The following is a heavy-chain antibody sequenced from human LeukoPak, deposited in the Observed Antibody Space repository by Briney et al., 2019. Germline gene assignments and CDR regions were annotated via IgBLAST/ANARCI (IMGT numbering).Heavy chain of an antibody. Sequence: GGSLRLSCTASGFTFGIYAMSWVRQAPGKGLEWVSAISGSGGSTYYADSVKGRFTISRDNSKNTLYLQMNSLRAEDTAVYYCAKDVHYDSSGYDAFDIWGQGTMVTVSS. CDR2: ISGSGGST. D-gene: IGHD3-22*01. J-gene: IGHJ3*02. V-gene: IGHV3-23*01. CDR3: AKDVHYDSSGYDAFDI. CDR1: GFTFGIYA.